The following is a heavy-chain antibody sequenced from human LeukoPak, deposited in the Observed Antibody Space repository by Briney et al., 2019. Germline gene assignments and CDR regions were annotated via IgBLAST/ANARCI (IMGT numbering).Heavy chain of an antibody. Sequence: SETLSLTCTVSGGSISSGSYYWSWIRQPAGKGLEWIGYIYYSGSTNYNPSLKSRVTISVDTSKNQFSLKLSSVTAADTAVYYCARVVRYGDYDYWGQGTLVTVSS. V-gene: IGHV4-61*10. CDR2: IYYSGST. D-gene: IGHD4-17*01. CDR1: GGSISSGSYY. J-gene: IGHJ4*02. CDR3: ARVVRYGDYDY.